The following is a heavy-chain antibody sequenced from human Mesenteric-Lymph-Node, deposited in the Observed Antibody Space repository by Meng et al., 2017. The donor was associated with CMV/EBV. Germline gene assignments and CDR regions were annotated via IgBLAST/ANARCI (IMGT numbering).Heavy chain of an antibody. CDR1: GGSFSGYY. Sequence: HVQLQQWGGGLLQPSETLSLTCAVYGGSFSGYYWSWIRQPPGKGLEWIGEINHSGSTNYNPSLKSRVTISVDTSKNQFSLKLSSVTAADTAVYYCARHQRWLKSEGGFNYWGQGTLVTVSS. CDR3: ARHQRWLKSEGGFNY. V-gene: IGHV4-34*01. CDR2: INHSGST. D-gene: IGHD4-23*01. J-gene: IGHJ4*02.